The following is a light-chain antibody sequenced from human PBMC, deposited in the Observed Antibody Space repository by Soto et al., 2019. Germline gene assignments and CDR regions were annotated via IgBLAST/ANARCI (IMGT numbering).Light chain of an antibody. J-gene: IGKJ2*01. CDR3: HQSYITPPA. CDR2: TTS. CDR1: QNIDFY. V-gene: IGKV1-39*01. Sequence: DVQMTQSPSSLSASVGDRVTITCRASQNIDFYLNWYQQKPGRLPTLLIYTTSRLQSGIPTRFSGSGSGTDFTLTISNLQPEDFATYSCHQSYITPPAFGQGTKVGIK.